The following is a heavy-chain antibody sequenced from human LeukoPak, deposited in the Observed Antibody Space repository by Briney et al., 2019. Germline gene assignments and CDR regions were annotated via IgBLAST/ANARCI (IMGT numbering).Heavy chain of an antibody. CDR2: INHSGST. J-gene: IGHJ4*02. Sequence: PSETLSLTCAVYGGSFSGYYWSWIRQPPGKGLEWIGEINHSGSTNYNPSLKSRVTISVDTSKNQFSLKLSSVTAADTAVYYCARDPATLDYWGQGTLVTVSS. D-gene: IGHD2-15*01. V-gene: IGHV4-34*01. CDR3: ARDPATLDY. CDR1: GGSFSGYY.